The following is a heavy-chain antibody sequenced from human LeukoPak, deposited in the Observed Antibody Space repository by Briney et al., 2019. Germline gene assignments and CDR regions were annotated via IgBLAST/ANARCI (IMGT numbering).Heavy chain of an antibody. J-gene: IGHJ6*03. CDR2: IYTRGST. D-gene: IGHD6-19*01. CDR3: ARGTAVAHYYMDV. V-gene: IGHV4-4*07. Sequence: SETLSLTCTVSGGSISSYYWSWIRQPTGKGLEWIGRIYTRGSTNYNPSLKSRVTMSVDTSKNQFSLKLSSVTAADTAVYYCARGTAVAHYYMDVWGKGTTVTVSS. CDR1: GGSISSYY.